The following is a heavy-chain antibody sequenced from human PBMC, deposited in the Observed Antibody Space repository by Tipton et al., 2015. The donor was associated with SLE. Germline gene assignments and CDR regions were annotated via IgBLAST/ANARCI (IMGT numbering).Heavy chain of an antibody. CDR3: ARANGSGSTTTFFDN. D-gene: IGHD3-10*01. Sequence: GLVKPSQALSLTCAISGDSVSSNSVTWNWIRQSPSRGLEWLGRTNYRSKWYKDYAVSVKGRVTINPDTSKNQFSLQLNSVTPEDTAMYYCARANGSGSTTTFFDNWGQGTMVTVSS. CDR2: TNYRSKWYK. V-gene: IGHV6-1*01. CDR1: GDSVSSNSVT. J-gene: IGHJ4*02.